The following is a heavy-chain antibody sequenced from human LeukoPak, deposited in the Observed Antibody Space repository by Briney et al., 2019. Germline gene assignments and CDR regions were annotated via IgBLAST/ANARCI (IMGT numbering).Heavy chain of an antibody. J-gene: IGHJ4*02. CDR2: IIPIFGTA. CDR1: GGTFSSYA. Sequence: SVKVSCKASGGTFSSYAISWVRQAPGQGLEWTGGIIPIFGTANYAQKFQGRVTITADESTSTAYMELSSLRSEDTAVYYCASQGIVGATRYFDYWGQGTLVTVSS. D-gene: IGHD1-26*01. V-gene: IGHV1-69*01. CDR3: ASQGIVGATRYFDY.